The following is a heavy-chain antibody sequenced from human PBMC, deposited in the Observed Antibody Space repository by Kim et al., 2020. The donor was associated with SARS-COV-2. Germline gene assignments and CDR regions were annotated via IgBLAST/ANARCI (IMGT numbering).Heavy chain of an antibody. CDR3: VKSGDCSTASCYRAFDY. CDR2: ISYDGTNE. Sequence: GGSLRLSCAASGFTFSNYAIHWVRQAPGKGLEWVVVISYDGTNEYYADSVKGRFTISRDNSKNTLYLQMNSLRLEDTAVYYCVKSGDCSTASCYRAFDYWGQGALVTVSS. CDR1: GFTFSNYA. D-gene: IGHD2-2*01. J-gene: IGHJ4*02. V-gene: IGHV3-30-3*01.